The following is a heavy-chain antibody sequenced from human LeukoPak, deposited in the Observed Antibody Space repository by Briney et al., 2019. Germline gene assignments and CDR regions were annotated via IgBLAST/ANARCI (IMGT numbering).Heavy chain of an antibody. Sequence: SETLSLTCTVSGGSISSSSYYWGWIRQPPGKGLEWIGSIYYSGSTYYNPSLKSRVTISVDTSKNQFSLKLSSVTAADTAVYYCARDYCSGGSCYGKNWFDPWGQGTLVTVSS. CDR3: ARDYCSGGSCYGKNWFDP. D-gene: IGHD2-15*01. V-gene: IGHV4-39*07. CDR1: GGSISSSSYY. CDR2: IYYSGST. J-gene: IGHJ5*02.